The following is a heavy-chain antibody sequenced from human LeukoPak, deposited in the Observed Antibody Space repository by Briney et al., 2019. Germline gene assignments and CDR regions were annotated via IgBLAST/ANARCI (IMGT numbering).Heavy chain of an antibody. J-gene: IGHJ6*03. V-gene: IGHV4-4*02. D-gene: IGHD6-6*01. CDR3: ARDRGEKYSSSSGYYYYYMDV. Sequence: SGTLSLTCAVSGGSISSSNWWSWVRQPPGKGLEWIGEIYHSGSTNYNPSLKSRVTISVDTSKNQFSLKLSSVTAADTAVYYCARDRGEKYSSSSGYYYYYMDVWGKGTTVTVSS. CDR1: GGSISSSNW. CDR2: IYHSGST.